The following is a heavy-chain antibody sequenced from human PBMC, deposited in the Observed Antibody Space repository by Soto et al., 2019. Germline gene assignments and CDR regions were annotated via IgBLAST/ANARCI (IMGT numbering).Heavy chain of an antibody. D-gene: IGHD3-22*01. CDR3: ARQIYDSDTGPNFQYYFDS. V-gene: IGHV5-10-1*01. CDR2: IDPSDSQT. Sequence: GESMKISCQGSGYSFAGYWITWVRQKPGKGIEWMGRIDPSDSQTYYSPSFRGHVTISVTKSITTVFLQWSSLRASDTAMYYCARQIYDSDTGPNFQYYFDSWGQGTPVTVSS. J-gene: IGHJ4*02. CDR1: GYSFAGYW.